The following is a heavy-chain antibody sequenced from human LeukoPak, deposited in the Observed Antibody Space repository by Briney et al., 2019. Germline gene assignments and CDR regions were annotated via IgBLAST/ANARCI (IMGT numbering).Heavy chain of an antibody. Sequence: ASVKVSCKVSGNSLSELSIQWVRQAPGKGLECMGGFDPEEAKMVYAQNFQGRVTMTEDTSTRTAYMELSGLTSDDTAVYYCTTRSSDFWSGFVNWGQGTLVTVSS. CDR3: TTRSSDFWSGFVN. CDR1: GNSLSELS. J-gene: IGHJ4*02. V-gene: IGHV1-24*01. CDR2: FDPEEAKM. D-gene: IGHD3-3*01.